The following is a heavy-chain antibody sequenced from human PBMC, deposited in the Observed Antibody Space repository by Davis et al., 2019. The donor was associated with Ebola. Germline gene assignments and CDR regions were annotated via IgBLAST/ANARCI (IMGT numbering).Heavy chain of an antibody. J-gene: IGHJ6*02. Sequence: ASVKVSCKASGYTFTGYYMHWVRQAPGQGLEWMGWINPNSGGTNYAQKFQGWVTMTRDTSISTAYMELSRLRSDDTAVYYCARGYCSGGSCYQTKPYYYYGMDVWGQGTTVTVSS. V-gene: IGHV1-2*04. CDR1: GYTFTGYY. CDR2: INPNSGGT. CDR3: ARGYCSGGSCYQTKPYYYYGMDV. D-gene: IGHD2-15*01.